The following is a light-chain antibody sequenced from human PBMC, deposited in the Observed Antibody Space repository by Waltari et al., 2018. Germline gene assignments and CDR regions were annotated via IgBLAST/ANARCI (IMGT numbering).Light chain of an antibody. Sequence: QLAVTQSPSASASLGASAKPPCTLSSETSAYAFAWHTHHPAKGPRFLMKIDGGGGHTKGDGIPDRFSGFRSGAERYLTISSRQYEDEAAYCCQTWDPDTVVFGGGTKLTV. CDR2: IDGGGGH. CDR3: QTWDPDTVV. V-gene: IGLV4-69*01. J-gene: IGLJ2*01. CDR1: SETSAYA.